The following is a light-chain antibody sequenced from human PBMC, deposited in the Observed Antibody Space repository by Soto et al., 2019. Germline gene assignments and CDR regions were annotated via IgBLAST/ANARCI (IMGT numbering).Light chain of an antibody. CDR3: QQRYNWPKT. V-gene: IGKV3-11*01. Sequence: EIVLTQSPVTLSLSPGERATLSCRASQSVYNSLAWYQQKPGQAPRLLIYDASNSATGIPARFSGSGSGTDFTLTISSLEPEDLAVYYCQQRYNWPKTFGQGPKLEIK. CDR2: DAS. J-gene: IGKJ2*01. CDR1: QSVYNS.